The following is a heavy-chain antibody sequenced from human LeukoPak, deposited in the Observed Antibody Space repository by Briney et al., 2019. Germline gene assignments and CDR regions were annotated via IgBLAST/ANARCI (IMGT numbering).Heavy chain of an antibody. D-gene: IGHD3-16*01. CDR1: GGSISSYY. CDR2: IYNGGST. Sequence: ASETLSLTCTVSGGSISSYYWSWIRQPTGKGLEWIGRIYNGGSTNYNPSLQSRVTMSVDSSKNQFSLKVNSVTAADTAVYYCTRDRLNYFGMDVWGQGTTVTVSS. CDR3: TRDRLNYFGMDV. V-gene: IGHV4-4*07. J-gene: IGHJ6*02.